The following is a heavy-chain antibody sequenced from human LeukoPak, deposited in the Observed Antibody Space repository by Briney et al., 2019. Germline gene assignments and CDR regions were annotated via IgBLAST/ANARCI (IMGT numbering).Heavy chain of an antibody. CDR3: AKTVSGSYDYFDY. Sequence: GGSLRLSCAASGFTFSSYAMSWVRQAPGKGLEWVSAISGSGGSTYYADSVKGRFAISRDNSKNTLYLQMNSLRAEDTAVYYCAKTVSGSYDYFDYWGQGTLVTVSS. J-gene: IGHJ4*02. CDR1: GFTFSSYA. V-gene: IGHV3-23*01. CDR2: ISGSGGST. D-gene: IGHD1-26*01.